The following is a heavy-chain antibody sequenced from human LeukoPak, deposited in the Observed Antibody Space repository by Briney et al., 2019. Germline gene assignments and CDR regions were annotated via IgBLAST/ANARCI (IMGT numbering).Heavy chain of an antibody. CDR3: ARRPYSSSSHDY. Sequence: SETLSLTCTVSGGSISRYYWSWIRQPPGKGLERIGDIYYSGSTNYNPSLKSRVTISVDTSKNQFSLKLSSATAADTAVYYCARRPYSSSSHDYWGQGTLVTVSS. V-gene: IGHV4-59*01. CDR2: IYYSGST. D-gene: IGHD6-13*01. CDR1: GGSISRYY. J-gene: IGHJ4*02.